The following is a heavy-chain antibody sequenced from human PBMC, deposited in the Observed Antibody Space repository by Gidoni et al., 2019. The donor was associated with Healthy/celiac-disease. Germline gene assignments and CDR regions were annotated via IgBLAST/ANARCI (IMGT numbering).Heavy chain of an antibody. CDR2: MNPNSGNT. J-gene: IGHJ4*02. CDR1: GYTFTSYD. V-gene: IGHV1-8*01. Sequence: QVQLVQSGAEVKKPGASVKVSCKASGYTFTSYDINWVRQATGQGLEWMGWMNPNSGNTGYAQKFQGRVTMTRNTSISTAYMELSSLRSEDTAVYYCARGLRSYYDSSGYYYDYWGQGTLVTVSS. D-gene: IGHD3-22*01. CDR3: ARGLRSYYDSSGYYYDY.